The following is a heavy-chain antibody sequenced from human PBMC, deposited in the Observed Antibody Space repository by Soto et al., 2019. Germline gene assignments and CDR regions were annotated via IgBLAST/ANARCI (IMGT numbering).Heavy chain of an antibody. Sequence: QITLKESGPVVVKPTETLTLTCNFSGFSLSARGIGVGWIRQPPGKGLEWLAVIYWDDEKRYRPSLQSRVTITKDTSKNQVVLTMTNMDPVDTATYYCARSYNDYYPGALDVWGQGTMVSVSS. V-gene: IGHV2-5*02. CDR2: IYWDDEK. J-gene: IGHJ3*01. CDR1: GFSLSARGIG. CDR3: ARSYNDYYPGALDV. D-gene: IGHD3-3*01.